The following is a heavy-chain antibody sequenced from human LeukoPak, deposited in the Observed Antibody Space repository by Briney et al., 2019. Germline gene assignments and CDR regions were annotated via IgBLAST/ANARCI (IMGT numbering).Heavy chain of an antibody. V-gene: IGHV4-4*07. CDR1: GGSFSTYY. CDR2: IYTTGSA. D-gene: IGHD3-10*01. CDR3: ARDHNQYYYGSGVSGGWFDP. Sequence: SETLSLTCTVSGGSFSTYYWSWIRQPAGKGLEWIGRIYTTGSANYNPSLNSRVTMSVDTSNKQFSLKLSSVTAADTAVYYCARDHNQYYYGSGVSGGWFDPWGQGTLVTVSS. J-gene: IGHJ5*02.